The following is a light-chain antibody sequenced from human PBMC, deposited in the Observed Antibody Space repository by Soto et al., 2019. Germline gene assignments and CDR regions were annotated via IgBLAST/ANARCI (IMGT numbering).Light chain of an antibody. J-gene: IGLJ3*02. Sequence: SALTPPASVSGSPGQSITISCTGTSSDVGGYNYVSWYQQLPGKAPKLMIFEVSHRPSGVSNRFSGSKSGNTASLTISGLQAEDEADYYCSSYTSSSTPWVFGGGTKLTVL. V-gene: IGLV2-14*01. CDR1: SSDVGGYNY. CDR3: SSYTSSSTPWV. CDR2: EVS.